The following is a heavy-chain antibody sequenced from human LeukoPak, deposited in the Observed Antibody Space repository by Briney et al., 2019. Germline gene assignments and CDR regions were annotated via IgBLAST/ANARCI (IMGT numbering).Heavy chain of an antibody. CDR3: AREGKCSSTSCYAFDI. D-gene: IGHD2-2*01. J-gene: IGHJ3*02. V-gene: IGHV3-21*01. Sequence: GGSLRLSCAASGFTFSSYSMNWVRQAPGKGLEWVSSISGTSSYIYYADSVKGRFTISRDNAKNSLYLQMNSLRAEDTAAYYCAREGKCSSTSCYAFDIWGQGTMVTVSS. CDR2: ISGTSSYI. CDR1: GFTFSSYS.